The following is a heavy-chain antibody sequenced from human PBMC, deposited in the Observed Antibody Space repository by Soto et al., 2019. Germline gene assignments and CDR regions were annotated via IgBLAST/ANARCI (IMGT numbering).Heavy chain of an antibody. CDR1: GGTISSGGYY. CDR2: IYYIGRT. Sequence: QVQLQESGPGLVKPSQTLSLTYTVSGGTISSGGYYWGWIRQHPGKAQELIGYIYYIGRTYYNTSLMDRGTPSVYTAKNQCSLKLISVTGADTAVYYCAKCDYFARFDYWGQGSLVTVSS. J-gene: IGHJ4*02. D-gene: IGHD4-17*01. CDR3: AKCDYFARFDY. V-gene: IGHV4-31*03.